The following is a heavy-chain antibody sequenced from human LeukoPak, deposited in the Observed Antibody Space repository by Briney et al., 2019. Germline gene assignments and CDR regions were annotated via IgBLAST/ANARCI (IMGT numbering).Heavy chain of an antibody. J-gene: IGHJ1*01. V-gene: IGHV3-7*01. D-gene: IGHD2-15*01. CDR1: GFIFSTYW. CDR2: IKQDGTEK. Sequence: GGSLRLSCAASGFIFSTYWMFWFRQAPGKGLEWVANIKQDGTEKYYVDSVKGRFTISRDNTKNSLFLQRNSLRVEDVAVYYCAGGGGFWSDLWGRGTLVTVSS. CDR3: AGGGGFWSDL.